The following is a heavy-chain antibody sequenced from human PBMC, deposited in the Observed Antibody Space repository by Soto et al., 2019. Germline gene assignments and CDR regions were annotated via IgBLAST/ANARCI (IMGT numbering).Heavy chain of an antibody. CDR2: LYTSGST. CDR3: AIDLAAAGTDY. Sequence: SETLSHKCTLSGGSISSYYLSSIRQPARKGLAGIWRLYTSGSTNYHPSLKSRVTMSVDTSKTQFSLKLSSDTAADPAVYYCAIDLAAAGTDYWGQGTLVTVSA. CDR1: GGSISSYY. J-gene: IGHJ4*02. V-gene: IGHV4-4*07. D-gene: IGHD6-13*01.